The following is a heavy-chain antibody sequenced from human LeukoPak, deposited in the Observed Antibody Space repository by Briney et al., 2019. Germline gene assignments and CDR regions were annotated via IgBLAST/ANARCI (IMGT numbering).Heavy chain of an antibody. D-gene: IGHD6-19*01. CDR2: INPNSGGT. CDR1: GYTFTGYY. CDR3: ARIAVAGSYYYYGMDV. J-gene: IGHJ6*02. V-gene: IGHV1-2*02. Sequence: ASVKVSCKASGYTFTGYYMHWVRQAPGQGLEWMGWINPNSGGTNYAQKFQGRVTMTRDTSIGTAYMELSRLRSDDTAVYYCARIAVAGSYYYYGMDVWGQGTTVTVSS.